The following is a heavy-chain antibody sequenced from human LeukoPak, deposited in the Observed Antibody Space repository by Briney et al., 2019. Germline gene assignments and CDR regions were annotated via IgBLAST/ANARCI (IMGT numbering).Heavy chain of an antibody. D-gene: IGHD6-13*01. CDR3: ARGEAAAVCDY. V-gene: IGHV4-59*01. Sequence: SETLSLTCTVSGGSISSYYWSWIRQPPGKGLEWIGYIYYSGSTNYNPSLKSRVTISVDTSKNQFSLKLSSVTAADTAVYYCARGEAAAVCDYWGQGTLVTVSS. CDR1: GGSISSYY. CDR2: IYYSGST. J-gene: IGHJ4*02.